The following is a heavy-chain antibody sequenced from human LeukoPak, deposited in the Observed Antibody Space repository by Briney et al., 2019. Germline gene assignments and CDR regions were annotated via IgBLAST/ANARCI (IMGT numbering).Heavy chain of an antibody. CDR1: GFTFSNAW. J-gene: IGHJ3*02. Sequence: GGSLRLSCAASGFTFSNAWMSWVRQAPGKGLGWVGRTKSKTDGGTTAYAAPVKGRFTISRDDSKTTLYLQMNSLKTEDTAVYYCTEVATITDAFDIWGQGTMVTVSS. CDR3: TEVATITDAFDI. D-gene: IGHD5-12*01. V-gene: IGHV3-15*01. CDR2: TKSKTDGGTT.